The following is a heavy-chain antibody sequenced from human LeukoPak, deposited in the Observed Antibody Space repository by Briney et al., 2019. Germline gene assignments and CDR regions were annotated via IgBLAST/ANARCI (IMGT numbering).Heavy chain of an antibody. CDR2: ISSSSSYI. J-gene: IGHJ4*02. D-gene: IGHD6-13*01. CDR3: ASSGPSSSRRY. CDR1: GFTFSSYS. V-gene: IGHV3-21*01. Sequence: GGSLRLSCAASGFTFSSYSMNWVRQAPGKGLEWVSSISSSSSYIYYADSAKGRFTISRDNAKNSLYLQMNSLRAEDTAVYYCASSGPSSSRRYWGQGTLVTVSS.